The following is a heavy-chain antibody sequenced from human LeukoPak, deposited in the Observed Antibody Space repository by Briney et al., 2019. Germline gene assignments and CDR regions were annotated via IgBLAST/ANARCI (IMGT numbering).Heavy chain of an antibody. CDR2: IYSSGNT. Sequence: PSETLSLTCSVSGGSISDFYWSWIRQPAGKGLEWIGRIYSSGNTNYNPSLKGRVTMSLDASKNQFSLKVSSVTAADTAVYYCARNSGDYWGQGTLVTVSS. CDR1: GGSISDFY. J-gene: IGHJ4*02. CDR3: ARNSGDY. V-gene: IGHV4-4*07. D-gene: IGHD4-23*01.